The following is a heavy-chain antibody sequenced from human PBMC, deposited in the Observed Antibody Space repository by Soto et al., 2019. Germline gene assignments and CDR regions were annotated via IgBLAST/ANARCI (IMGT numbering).Heavy chain of an antibody. Sequence: ASVKVSCKASGSTFSSYAIRWVGPAPGQGLELMGGIIPIFGTANYAQKFQGRVTITADESTSTAYMELSSLRSEDTAVYYCARALTQVFYYYAMDVWCELSTVTVS. CDR1: GSTFSSYA. CDR2: IIPIFGTA. CDR3: ARALTQVFYYYAMDV. D-gene: IGHD7-27*01. J-gene: IGHJ6*02. V-gene: IGHV1-69*13.